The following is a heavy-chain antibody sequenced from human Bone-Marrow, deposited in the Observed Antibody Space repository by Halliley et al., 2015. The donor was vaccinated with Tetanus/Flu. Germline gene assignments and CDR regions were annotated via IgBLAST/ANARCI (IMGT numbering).Heavy chain of an antibody. Sequence: CAASGFSFNTFGMNWIRQAPGKGLEWVSYISYTASSIYYADSVKGRFTISRDNAKTSLYLQMNSLRAEDTAVYYCARDSGYYAADYWGLGTLVTVSS. J-gene: IGHJ4*01. CDR3: ARDSGYYAADY. CDR2: ISYTASSI. V-gene: IGHV3-48*03. CDR1: GFSFNTFG. D-gene: IGHD3-22*01.